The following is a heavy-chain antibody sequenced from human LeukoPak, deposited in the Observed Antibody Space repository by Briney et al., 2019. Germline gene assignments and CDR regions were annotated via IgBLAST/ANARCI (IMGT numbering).Heavy chain of an antibody. J-gene: IGHJ3*02. Sequence: PGGSLRLPCAASGFTFSSYWMSWVRQAPGKGLEWVANIKQDGSEKYYVDSVKGRFTISRDNAKTSMYLHMNSLRPEDTAVYYCARASALVSTYYRINTDAAFDISGQGTMVTVSS. V-gene: IGHV3-7*01. CDR2: IKQDGSEK. D-gene: IGHD5/OR15-5a*01. CDR1: GFTFSSYW. CDR3: ARASALVSTYYRINTDAAFDI.